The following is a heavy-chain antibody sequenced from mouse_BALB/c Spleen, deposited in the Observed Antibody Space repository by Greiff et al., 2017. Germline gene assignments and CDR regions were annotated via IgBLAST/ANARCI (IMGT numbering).Heavy chain of an antibody. CDR3: ARGYGNYGDYYAMDY. D-gene: IGHD2-10*02. CDR2: INPSNGRT. J-gene: IGHJ4*01. Sequence: VQLQQPGAELVKPGASVKLSCKASGYTFTSYWMHWVKQRPGQGLEWIGEINPSNGRTNYNEKFKSKATLTVDKSSSTAYMQLSSLTSEDSAVYYCARGYGNYGDYYAMDYWGQGTSVTVSS. CDR1: GYTFTSYW. V-gene: IGHV1S81*02.